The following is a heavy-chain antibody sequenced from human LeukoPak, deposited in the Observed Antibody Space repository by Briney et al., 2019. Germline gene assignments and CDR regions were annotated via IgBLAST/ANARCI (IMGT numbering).Heavy chain of an antibody. Sequence: GGSLRLFCAASGSTFSSYSMNWVRQAPGKGLEWVSYISSSSSTIYYADSVKGRFTISRDNAKNSLYLQMNSLRAEDTAVYYCAKDASGSYYDVGDYWGQGTLVTVSS. D-gene: IGHD3-10*01. J-gene: IGHJ4*02. CDR2: ISSSSSTI. CDR3: AKDASGSYYDVGDY. V-gene: IGHV3-48*01. CDR1: GSTFSSYS.